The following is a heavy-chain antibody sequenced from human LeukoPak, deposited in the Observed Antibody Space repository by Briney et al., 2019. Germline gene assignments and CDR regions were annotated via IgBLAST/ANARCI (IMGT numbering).Heavy chain of an antibody. D-gene: IGHD3-3*01. CDR1: GFTFSSYE. Sequence: GGSLRLSCAASGFTFSSYEMNWVRQAPGRVLEWVSYISSSGRTIYYADSVKGRFTISRDNAKNSLYLQMNSLSADDTAVYYCARSDYYTDMDVWGQGTTVTVSS. CDR3: ARSDYYTDMDV. CDR2: ISSSGRTI. V-gene: IGHV3-48*03. J-gene: IGHJ6*02.